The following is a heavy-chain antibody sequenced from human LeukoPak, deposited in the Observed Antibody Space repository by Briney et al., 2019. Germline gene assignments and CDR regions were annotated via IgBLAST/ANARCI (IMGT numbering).Heavy chain of an antibody. V-gene: IGHV4-59*01. CDR3: ARWHSSSRYSRFDY. D-gene: IGHD6-13*01. Sequence: PSETLSLTCTVSGGSISSYYWSWIRQPPGKGLEWIGYIYYSGSTNYNPSLKSRVTISVDTSKNQFSLKLSSVTAADTAVYYCARWHSSSRYSRFDYWGQGTLVTVSS. CDR2: IYYSGST. CDR1: GGSISSYY. J-gene: IGHJ4*02.